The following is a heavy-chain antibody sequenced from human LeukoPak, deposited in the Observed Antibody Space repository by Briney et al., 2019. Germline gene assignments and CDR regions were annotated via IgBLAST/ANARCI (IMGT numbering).Heavy chain of an antibody. D-gene: IGHD1-7*01. CDR2: IIPIFGTA. CDR3: ARGQLELLYYYYMDV. V-gene: IGHV1-69*06. Sequence: ASVKVSCKASGGTFSSYAISWVRQAPGQGLEWMGGIIPIFGTANYAQKFQGRVTITADKSTSTAYMELSSLRSEDTAVYYCARGQLELLYYYYMDVWGKGTTVTVSS. CDR1: GGTFSSYA. J-gene: IGHJ6*03.